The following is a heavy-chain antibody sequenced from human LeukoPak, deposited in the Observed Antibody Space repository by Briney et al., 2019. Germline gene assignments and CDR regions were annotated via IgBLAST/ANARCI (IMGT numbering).Heavy chain of an antibody. J-gene: IGHJ6*02. CDR1: GYTFTNYD. CDR2: ISAYNGNT. CDR3: ARDTTRSTNSVDV. D-gene: IGHD2-2*01. V-gene: IGHV1-18*01. Sequence: ASVKVSCKASGYTFTNYDITWVRQAPGQGLEWMGWISAYNGNTNYAQKLQGRVTVTTDTSTSTAYMELRSLRSDDTAVYYCARDTTRSTNSVDVWGQGTTVTVSS.